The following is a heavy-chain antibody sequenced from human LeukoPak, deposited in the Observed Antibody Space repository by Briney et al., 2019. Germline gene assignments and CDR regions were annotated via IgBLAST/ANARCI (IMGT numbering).Heavy chain of an antibody. Sequence: GASVKVSCKASGYTFTSYYMHWVRQAPGQGLEWMGIINPGGGSTSYAQKFQGRVTMTRDTSTSTVYMELSSPRSEDTAVYYCARASRYDSSGYGYDYWGQGTLVTVSS. V-gene: IGHV1-46*01. CDR1: GYTFTSYY. D-gene: IGHD3-22*01. CDR3: ARASRYDSSGYGYDY. CDR2: INPGGGST. J-gene: IGHJ4*02.